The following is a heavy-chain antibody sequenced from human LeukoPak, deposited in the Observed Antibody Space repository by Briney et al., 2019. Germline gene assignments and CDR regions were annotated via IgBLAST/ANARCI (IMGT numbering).Heavy chain of an antibody. J-gene: IGHJ6*03. CDR3: ARSWTGPQPYYYYYMDV. Sequence: SETLSLTCAVYGGSFSGYYWSWIRQPPGKGLEWIGYIYYSGSTNYNPSLKSRVTISVDTSKNQFSLKLSSVTAADTAVYYCARSWTGPQPYYYYYMDVWGKGTTVTVSS. CDR2: IYYSGST. V-gene: IGHV4-59*01. CDR1: GGSFSGYY. D-gene: IGHD3/OR15-3a*01.